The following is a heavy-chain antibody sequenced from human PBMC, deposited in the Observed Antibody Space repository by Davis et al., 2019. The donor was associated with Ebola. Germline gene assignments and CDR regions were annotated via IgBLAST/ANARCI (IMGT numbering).Heavy chain of an antibody. Sequence: GESLKISCAASGFTSTNNWIHWVRQAPGKGLQWVAVIWDDGSNKYYADSVKGRFTISRDNSKNTLHLQMNSLRVEDTAIYYCAKDTSNVWFDVWGQGTMVTVSS. CDR2: IWDDGSNK. J-gene: IGHJ3*01. V-gene: IGHV3-33*06. D-gene: IGHD6-19*01. CDR1: GFTSTNNW. CDR3: AKDTSNVWFDV.